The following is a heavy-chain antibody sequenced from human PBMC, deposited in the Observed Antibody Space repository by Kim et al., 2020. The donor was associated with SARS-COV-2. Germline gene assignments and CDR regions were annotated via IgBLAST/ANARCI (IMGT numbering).Heavy chain of an antibody. Sequence: SETLSLTCAVYGGSFSGYYWSWIRQPPGKGLEWIGEINHSGSTNYNPSLKSRVTISVDTSKNQFSLKLSSVTAADTAVYYCARQHVWGSYRKLYYFDYWGQGTLVTVSS. D-gene: IGHD3-16*02. CDR1: GGSFSGYY. CDR2: INHSGST. CDR3: ARQHVWGSYRKLYYFDY. V-gene: IGHV4-34*01. J-gene: IGHJ4*02.